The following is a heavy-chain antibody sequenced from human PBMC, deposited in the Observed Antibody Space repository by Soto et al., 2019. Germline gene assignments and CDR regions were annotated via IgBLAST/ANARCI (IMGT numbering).Heavy chain of an antibody. J-gene: IGHJ6*02. V-gene: IGHV1-18*01. D-gene: IGHD3-3*01. CDR3: ARDELFVADFWSDYRPWAGMDV. CDR2: ISAYNGNT. Sequence: ASVKVSCKASGGTFSSYAISWVRQAPGQGLEWMGWISAYNGNTNYAQKLQGRVTMTTDTSTSTAYMELRSLRSDDTAVYYCARDELFVADFWSDYRPWAGMDVWGQGTTVTVSS. CDR1: GGTFSSYA.